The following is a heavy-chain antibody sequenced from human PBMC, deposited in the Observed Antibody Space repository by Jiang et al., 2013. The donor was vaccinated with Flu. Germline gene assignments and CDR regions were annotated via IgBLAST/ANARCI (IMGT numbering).Heavy chain of an antibody. CDR3: AREGLSGSGATFDF. CDR1: GYTFTAYH. D-gene: IGHD3-10*01. CDR2: INSYSGGT. Sequence: SGYTFTAYHIHWVRQAPGQGLEWMGGINSYSGGTRFSQKFQGRVTMTRDTSISTAYMELSRLRSDDTAIYFCAREGLSGSGATFDFWGQGTMVTVSS. J-gene: IGHJ3*01. V-gene: IGHV1-2*02.